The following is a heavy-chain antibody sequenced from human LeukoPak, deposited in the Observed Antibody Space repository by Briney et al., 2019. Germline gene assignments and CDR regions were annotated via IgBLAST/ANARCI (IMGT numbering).Heavy chain of an antibody. CDR1: GGTFSSYA. J-gene: IGHJ3*02. CDR2: IIPIFGTA. D-gene: IGHD3-22*01. CDR3: ARGGYHYDSSGGAFDI. V-gene: IGHV1-69*13. Sequence: GASVKVSCKASGGTFSSYAISWVRQAPGQGLEWMGGIIPIFGTANYAQKFQGRVTITADESTSTAYMELSSLRSEDTAVYYCARGGYHYDSSGGAFDIWGRGTVVTVSS.